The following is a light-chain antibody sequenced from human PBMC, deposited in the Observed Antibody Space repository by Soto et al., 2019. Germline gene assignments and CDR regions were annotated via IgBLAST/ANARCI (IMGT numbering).Light chain of an antibody. V-gene: IGKV1-17*01. CDR2: AAY. J-gene: IGKJ2*01. Sequence: IQVTQSPSSLSASVGDRVTITCRASQGIRDYLGWYQQKPGKAPKILIYAAYRLQSGVPSRFXXXXXXXXXAXXISGLQPEDFATYYCFQVNSYPHTLGQGTKLEIK. CDR1: QGIRDY. CDR3: FQVNSYPHT.